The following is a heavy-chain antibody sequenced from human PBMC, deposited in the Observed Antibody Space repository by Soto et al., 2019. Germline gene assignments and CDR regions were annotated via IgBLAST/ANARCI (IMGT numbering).Heavy chain of an antibody. CDR1: GFTFTSYA. CDR3: AKAGFSSSWSPTYFDY. V-gene: IGHV3-23*01. D-gene: IGHD6-13*01. Sequence: GGSLRLSYAASGFTFTSYAMNWVRLAPGKGLEWVSAISGTGYNTYYADSVKGRFTISRDNTKNTLYLQMNSLRAEDTAVYYCAKAGFSSSWSPTYFDYWGQGTLVTSPQ. CDR2: ISGTGYNT. J-gene: IGHJ4*02.